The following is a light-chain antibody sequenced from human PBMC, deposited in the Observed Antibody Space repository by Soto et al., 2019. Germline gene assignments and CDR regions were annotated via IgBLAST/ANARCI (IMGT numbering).Light chain of an antibody. CDR3: AAWDDSLHGHV. CDR2: GRN. J-gene: IGLJ1*01. V-gene: IGLV1-44*01. Sequence: QSVLTQTPSTSGTPGQRITISCSGSSSNIGSNPVNWYQQLPRTAPKLLIYGRNQRPSGVPDRFSGSRSGTSASLVISGLQSDDEADYYCAAWDDSLHGHVLGTGTKLTVL. CDR1: SSNIGSNP.